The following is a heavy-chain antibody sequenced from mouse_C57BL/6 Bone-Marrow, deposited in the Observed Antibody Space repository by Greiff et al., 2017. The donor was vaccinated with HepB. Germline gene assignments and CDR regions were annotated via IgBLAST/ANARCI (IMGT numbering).Heavy chain of an antibody. CDR3: ARLTTVVARCAMDY. Sequence: EVKLVESGGDLVKPGGSLKLSCAASGFTFSSYGMSWVRQTPDKRLEWVATISSGGSYTYYPDSVKGRFTISRDNAKNTLYLQMSSLTSEDTAMYYCARLTTVVARCAMDYWGQGTSVTVSS. V-gene: IGHV5-6*01. CDR2: ISSGGSYT. D-gene: IGHD1-1*01. J-gene: IGHJ4*01. CDR1: GFTFSSYG.